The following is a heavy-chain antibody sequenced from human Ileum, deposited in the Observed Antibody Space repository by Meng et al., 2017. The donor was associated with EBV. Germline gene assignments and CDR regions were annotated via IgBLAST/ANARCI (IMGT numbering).Heavy chain of an antibody. D-gene: IGHD3/OR15-3a*01. V-gene: IGHV1-3*04. CDR2: INTDNGET. J-gene: IGHJ4*02. CDR3: ASRPGFNIGPFDF. Sequence: QGQLVPSGAEVKKPGASVKLSCKASGYTFTRYPIHWVRQAPGQRPEWMGWINTDNGETEFSQKFQGRVTITRDTSATTAYMELISLRSEDTAVYYCASRPGFNIGPFDFWGQGTLVTVSS. CDR1: GYTFTRYP.